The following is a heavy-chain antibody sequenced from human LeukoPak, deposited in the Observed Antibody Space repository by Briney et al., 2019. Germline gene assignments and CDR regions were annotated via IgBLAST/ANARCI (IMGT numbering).Heavy chain of an antibody. CDR2: IYTSGSA. V-gene: IGHV4-61*02. CDR1: GGSISSGSYY. D-gene: IGHD2-21*02. J-gene: IGHJ4*02. Sequence: SETLSLTCTVSGGSISSGSYYWSWIRQPAGKGLEWIGRIYTSGSANYNPSLKSRVTISVDTSKNQFSLKLSSVTAADTAVYYCARGGYCGGDCYFYYWGQGTLVTVSS. CDR3: ARGGYCGGDCYFYY.